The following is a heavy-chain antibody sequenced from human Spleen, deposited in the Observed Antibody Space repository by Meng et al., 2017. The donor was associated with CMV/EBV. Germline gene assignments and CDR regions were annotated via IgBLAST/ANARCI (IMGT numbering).Heavy chain of an antibody. CDR1: GFTFSPYW. V-gene: IGHV3-74*03. J-gene: IGHJ3*02. CDR2: ISSDGSST. CDR3: ARPSVFGHAFDI. D-gene: IGHD3/OR15-3a*01. Sequence: GESLKISCAASGFTFSPYWMHWVRQGPGKGLVWVSCISSDGSSTKYADSVKGRFTISRDNSKNTLYLQMNSLKAEDTAVYYCARPSVFGHAFDIWGQGTMVTVSS.